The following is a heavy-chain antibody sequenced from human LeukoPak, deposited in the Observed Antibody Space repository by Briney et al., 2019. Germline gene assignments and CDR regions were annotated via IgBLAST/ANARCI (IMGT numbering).Heavy chain of an antibody. V-gene: IGHV4-59*12. CDR2: IYYCGST. J-gene: IGHJ4*02. Sequence: SETLSLLCTVSGGSISSYYWSWLREPPGKGLEWIGYIYYCGSTNHNPSLKSRVTISVDTSKNQFSLKLSSVTAADTAVYYCARAKGIAAADLDYWGQGTLVTVSS. CDR3: ARAKGIAAADLDY. CDR1: GGSISSYY. D-gene: IGHD6-13*01.